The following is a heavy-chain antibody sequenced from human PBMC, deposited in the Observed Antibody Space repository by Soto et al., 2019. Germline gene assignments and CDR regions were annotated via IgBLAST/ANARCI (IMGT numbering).Heavy chain of an antibody. D-gene: IGHD5-12*01. Sequence: GESLKISCKGSGNSFTNNWIAWVRQMPGKGLEWMGIIYPGDSDTRYSPSFQGQVTMSADKSISTAYLHWSSLKASDTAMYYCATTWAMAPISHFEQWGQGTLVTVSS. V-gene: IGHV5-51*01. J-gene: IGHJ4*02. CDR3: ATTWAMAPISHFEQ. CDR2: IYPGDSDT. CDR1: GNSFTNNW.